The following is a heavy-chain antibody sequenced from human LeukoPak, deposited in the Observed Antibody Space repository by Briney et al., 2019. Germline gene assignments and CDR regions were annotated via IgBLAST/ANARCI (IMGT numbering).Heavy chain of an antibody. D-gene: IGHD2-2*01. V-gene: IGHV3-21*01. CDR1: GFTFSSYS. J-gene: IGHJ4*02. Sequence: GGSLRLSCAASGFTFSSYSMNWVRQAPGKGLEWVSSISSSSSYIYYADSVKGRFTISRDNAKNSLYLQMNSLRAEDTAVYYCVSGVVPAATVDYWGQGTLVTVSS. CDR2: ISSSSSYI. CDR3: VSGVVPAATVDY.